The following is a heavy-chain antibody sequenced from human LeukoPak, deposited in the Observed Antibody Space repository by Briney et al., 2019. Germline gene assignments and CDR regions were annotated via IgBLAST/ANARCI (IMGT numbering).Heavy chain of an antibody. Sequence: GGSLSLSCAVSGLSLCEDYMSWICQAPGKGLEWVSYISTRSRYTKCANQVKRRFTISRDNTKNSLFLQMNSLRAEDTAVYYCASRAYYASETRRHYYFDYWGQGALVTVSS. CDR2: ISTRSRYT. CDR3: ASRAYYASETRRHYYFDY. CDR1: GLSLCEDY. D-gene: IGHD3-10*01. V-gene: IGHV3-11*06. J-gene: IGHJ4*02.